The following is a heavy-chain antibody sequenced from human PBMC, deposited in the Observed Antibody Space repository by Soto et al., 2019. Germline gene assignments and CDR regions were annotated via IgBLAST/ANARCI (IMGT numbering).Heavy chain of an antibody. CDR2: IIPVFGTA. CDR1: GGTFSSYF. Sequence: QVQLVQSGAEVKKAGSSVKVSCKVSGGTFSSYFINWVRQAPGQGLEWVGGIIPVFGTASYAEKSQGRVTITADESTSTAYMELSRLRSDDTAVYYCARETPSAAAAYYYYGLDVWGQGTTVTVPS. D-gene: IGHD6-13*01. V-gene: IGHV1-69*01. J-gene: IGHJ6*02. CDR3: ARETPSAAAAYYYYGLDV.